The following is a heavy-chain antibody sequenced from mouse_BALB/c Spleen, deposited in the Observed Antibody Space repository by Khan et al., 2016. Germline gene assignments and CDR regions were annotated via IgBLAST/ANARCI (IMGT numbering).Heavy chain of an antibody. J-gene: IGHJ2*01. V-gene: IGHV9-3-1*01. CDR3: AGEGPYGNYLDY. Sequence: QIQLVQSGPELKKPGETVKISCKASGYTFTNYGMNWVKQAPAKGLKWMGWINTYTGEPTYADDFKGRFAFSLETSASTAYLQLNNLKNEDTAIYCCAGEGPYGNYLDYWGQGTTLTVSS. CDR2: INTYTGEP. D-gene: IGHD2-10*02. CDR1: GYTFTNYG.